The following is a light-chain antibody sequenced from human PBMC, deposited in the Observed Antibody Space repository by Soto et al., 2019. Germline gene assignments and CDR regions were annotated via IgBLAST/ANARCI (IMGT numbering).Light chain of an antibody. CDR1: SSNIGAGYD. V-gene: IGLV1-40*01. Sequence: QSVLTQPPSVSGAPGQRVTISCTGSSSNIGAGYDVHWYQQLPGTAPKLLIYGNSNRPSGVPDRFSGSKSGTSASLAITGLHAEDEADYYCQSYDSSLSEDVVFGGGTKLTVL. J-gene: IGLJ2*01. CDR3: QSYDSSLSEDVV. CDR2: GNS.